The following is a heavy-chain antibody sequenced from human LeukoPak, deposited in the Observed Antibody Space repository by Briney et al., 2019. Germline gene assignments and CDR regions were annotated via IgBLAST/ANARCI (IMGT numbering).Heavy chain of an antibody. V-gene: IGHV1-8*01. D-gene: IGHD6-13*01. CDR2: MNPNSGNT. Sequence: ASVKVSCKASGYTFTSYDINWVRQATGQGLEWMGWMNPNSGNTGYAQKFQGRVTMTRNTSISTAYMELSSLRSDDTAVYYCARVKVRAGACFRYPYWGQGTLVTVSS. CDR1: GYTFTSYD. CDR3: ARVKVRAGACFRYPY. J-gene: IGHJ4*02.